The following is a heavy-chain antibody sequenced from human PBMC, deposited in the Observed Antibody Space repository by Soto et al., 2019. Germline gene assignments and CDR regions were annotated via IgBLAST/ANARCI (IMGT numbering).Heavy chain of an antibody. V-gene: IGHV3-23*01. Sequence: EVQLLESGGGLVQPGGSLRLSCAASGFTFSSYAMSWVRQAPGKGLEWVSAISGSGGSTYYADSVKGRFTISRDNSKNTLHLQMNSLRAEDTAVYYCAKDHDYGDYGLDFYFDYWGQGTLVTVSS. CDR1: GFTFSSYA. D-gene: IGHD4-17*01. J-gene: IGHJ4*02. CDR3: AKDHDYGDYGLDFYFDY. CDR2: ISGSGGST.